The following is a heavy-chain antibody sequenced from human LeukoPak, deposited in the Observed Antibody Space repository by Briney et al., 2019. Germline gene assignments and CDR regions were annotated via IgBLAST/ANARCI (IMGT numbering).Heavy chain of an antibody. J-gene: IGHJ4*02. V-gene: IGHV1-2*02. D-gene: IGHD3-22*01. CDR3: ARGFETMYYYDSSGYPIDY. Sequence: ASVKVSCKASGYTFTGYYMHWVRQAPGQGLEWMGWINPNSGGTNYAQKFQGRVTMTRNTSISTAYMELSSLRSEDTAVYYCARGFETMYYYDSSGYPIDYWGQGTLVTVSS. CDR1: GYTFTGYY. CDR2: INPNSGGT.